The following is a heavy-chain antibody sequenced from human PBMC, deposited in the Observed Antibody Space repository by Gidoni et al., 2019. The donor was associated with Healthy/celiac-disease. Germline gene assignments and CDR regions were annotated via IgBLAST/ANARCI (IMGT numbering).Heavy chain of an antibody. D-gene: IGHD2-2*01. CDR2: ISWNSGSI. CDR3: ANDNGHCSSTSCYHWFYP. CDR1: GFTFDDCA. V-gene: IGHV3-9*01. Sequence: EVQLVESGGGWVQPGRSLRLSCAASGFTFDDCAMHWVRQAPGTGMGWVAGISWNSGSIGYAYSVKGRFTLSRDNSNHSLSLQTHSLRAEDTALYYCANDNGHCSSTSCYHWFYPWGPGTLVTVPP. J-gene: IGHJ5*02.